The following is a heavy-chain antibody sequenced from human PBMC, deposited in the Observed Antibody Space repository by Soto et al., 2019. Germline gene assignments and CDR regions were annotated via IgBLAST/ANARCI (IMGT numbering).Heavy chain of an antibody. J-gene: IGHJ4*02. CDR1: GGSISSYY. D-gene: IGHD1-26*01. CDR3: TRGPRADSSGTGAH. Sequence: SETLSLTCTVSGGSISSYYWSWIRQPPGKGLEWIGQIYYSGSTNYNPSLKSRVTISVDTSKNQFSLKLSSVTAADTAIYYCTRGPRADSSGTGAHWGQGTPVTVSS. CDR2: IYYSGST. V-gene: IGHV4-59*01.